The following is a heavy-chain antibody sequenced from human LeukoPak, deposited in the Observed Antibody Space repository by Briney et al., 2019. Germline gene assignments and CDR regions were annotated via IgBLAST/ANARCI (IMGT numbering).Heavy chain of an antibody. CDR3: ARSQYPSLYYFDY. V-gene: IGHV1-69*02. CDR1: GGTFSSYT. Sequence: GASVKVSCKASGGTFSSYTISWVRQAPGQGLEWMGRIIPILGIANYAQKFQGRVTITADKSTSAAYMELSSLRSEDTAVYYCARSQYPSLYYFDYWGQGTLVTVSS. J-gene: IGHJ4*02. CDR2: IIPILGIA. D-gene: IGHD2-2*02.